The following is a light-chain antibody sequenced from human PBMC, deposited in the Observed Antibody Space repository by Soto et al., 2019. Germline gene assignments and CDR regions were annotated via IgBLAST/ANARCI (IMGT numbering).Light chain of an antibody. CDR2: GAS. CDR1: QSVRSSY. J-gene: IGKJ2*01. V-gene: IGKV3-20*01. CDR3: QQYDSSPST. Sequence: EIVLTQSPGTLSLSPGERVTLSCRASQSVRSSYLAWYQQRPGQAPRLLIYGASSSATGIPDRFSGSGSETDFTLTISRLEPEDFAVYCCQQYDSSPSTFGQGTKLEIK.